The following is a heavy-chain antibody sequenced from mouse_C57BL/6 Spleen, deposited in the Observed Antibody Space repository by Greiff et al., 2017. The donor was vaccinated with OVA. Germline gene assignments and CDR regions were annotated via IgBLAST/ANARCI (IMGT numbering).Heavy chain of an antibody. J-gene: IGHJ3*01. Sequence: QVQLQQSGAELVKPGASVKISCKASGYAFSSYWMHWVKQRPGKGLEWIGQIYPGDGDTNYNGKFKGKATLTADKSSSTAYMQLSSLTSEDSAVFCCARDYYGAFAYWGQGTLVTVAA. D-gene: IGHD1-1*01. CDR3: ARDYYGAFAY. CDR1: GYAFSSYW. V-gene: IGHV1-80*01. CDR2: IYPGDGDT.